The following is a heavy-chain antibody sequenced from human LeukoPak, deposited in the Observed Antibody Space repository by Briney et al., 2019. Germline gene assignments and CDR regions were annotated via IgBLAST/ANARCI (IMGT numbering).Heavy chain of an antibody. Sequence: GGSLRLSCAGSGFTFSNSWMGWVRQPPGKGLEWVSNIGTSSTTIYYADSVKGRFTISRDNAKNSLYLQMNSLRADDTAVYYCARFAAGGSYYYYMDVWGKGTTVTVSS. CDR1: GFTFSNSW. J-gene: IGHJ6*03. D-gene: IGHD6-25*01. CDR2: IGTSSTTI. V-gene: IGHV3-48*01. CDR3: ARFAAGGSYYYYMDV.